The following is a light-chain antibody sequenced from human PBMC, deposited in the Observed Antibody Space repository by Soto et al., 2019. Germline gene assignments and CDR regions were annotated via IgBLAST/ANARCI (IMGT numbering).Light chain of an antibody. CDR2: QDS. Sequence: SYELTQPPSVSVSPGQTASITCSGDKLGDKYACWYQQKPGQSPVLVIYQDSKRPSGIPERFSGSNSGNTATLTISGTQAMDEADYSCQACDRRPVVFGGGTKLTVL. V-gene: IGLV3-1*01. J-gene: IGLJ2*01. CDR1: KLGDKY. CDR3: QACDRRPVV.